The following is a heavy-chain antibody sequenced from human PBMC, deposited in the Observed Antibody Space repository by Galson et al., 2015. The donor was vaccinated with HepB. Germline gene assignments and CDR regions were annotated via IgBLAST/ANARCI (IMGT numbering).Heavy chain of an antibody. V-gene: IGHV3-53*01. CDR3: AREYSYDTPYFDY. CDR2: IYSGGST. J-gene: IGHJ4*02. Sequence: SLRLSCAASGFTVSSNYMSWVRQAPGKGLEWVSVIYSGGSTYYADSVKGRFTISRDNSKNTLYLQMNSLRGKDTAVYYCAREYSYDTPYFDYWGQGTLVTVSS. CDR1: GFTVSSNY. D-gene: IGHD5-18*01.